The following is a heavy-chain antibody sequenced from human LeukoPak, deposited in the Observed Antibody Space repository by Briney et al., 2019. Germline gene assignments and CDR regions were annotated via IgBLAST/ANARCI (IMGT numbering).Heavy chain of an antibody. V-gene: IGHV4-61*01. J-gene: IGHJ5*02. CDR1: GDPVSRGSYY. D-gene: IGHD6-19*01. Sequence: SETLSLTCTVSGDPVSRGSYYWSWTRQPPGEELGWIGYVYHTGSTNYNPSLKSRVTISVDTSKNEFSLKMTSVTAADTAVYYCARGFASGWYSRYDPWGQGTLVTVSS. CDR2: VYHTGST. CDR3: ARGFASGWYSRYDP.